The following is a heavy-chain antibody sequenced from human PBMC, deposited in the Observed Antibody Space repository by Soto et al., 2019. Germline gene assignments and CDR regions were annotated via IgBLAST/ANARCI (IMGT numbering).Heavy chain of an antibody. CDR1: GFTFSSYG. CDR3: ARAHHIVGATRGLDY. CDR2: IWYDGSNK. Sequence: QVQLVESGGGVVQPGRSLRLSCAASGFTFSSYGMHWVRQAPGKGLEWVAVIWYDGSNKYYADSVKGRFTISRDNSKNTLYMQMNSLRAEDTAVYYCARAHHIVGATRGLDYWGQGTLVTVSS. D-gene: IGHD1-26*01. J-gene: IGHJ4*02. V-gene: IGHV3-33*01.